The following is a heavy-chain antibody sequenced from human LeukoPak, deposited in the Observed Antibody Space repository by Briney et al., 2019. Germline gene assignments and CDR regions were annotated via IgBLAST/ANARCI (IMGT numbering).Heavy chain of an antibody. J-gene: IGHJ5*02. V-gene: IGHV1-8*03. D-gene: IGHD5-18*01. Sequence: GASVKVSCKASGYTFTSYDINWVRQATGQGLEWMGWMNPNSGNTGYAQKFQGRVTITRNTSISTAYMELSSLRSEDTAVYYCARGPQLGNWFYPWGQGTLVTVSS. CDR1: GYTFTSYD. CDR3: ARGPQLGNWFYP. CDR2: MNPNSGNT.